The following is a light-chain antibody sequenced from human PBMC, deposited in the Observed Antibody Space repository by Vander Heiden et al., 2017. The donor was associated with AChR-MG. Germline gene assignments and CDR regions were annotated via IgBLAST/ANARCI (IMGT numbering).Light chain of an antibody. V-gene: IGKV1-39*01. J-gene: IGKJ2*02. Sequence: DIQVTQSPSSLSASVGDTVTITCRTSQSVRNYLSWYQQKPGNAPKLLIYGASSLQSGVSSRFSGGGSGTDFTLTISSLHPEDFATYFCQQTYMPSTFGQGTKVDI. CDR3: QQTYMPST. CDR1: QSVRNY. CDR2: GAS.